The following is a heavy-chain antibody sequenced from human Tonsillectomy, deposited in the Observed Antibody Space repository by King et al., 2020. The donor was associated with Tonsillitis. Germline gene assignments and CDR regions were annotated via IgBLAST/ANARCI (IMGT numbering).Heavy chain of an antibody. CDR2: ISYDGSSK. CDR3: AKGDGGRYYLVDY. V-gene: IGHV3-30*18. D-gene: IGHD1-26*01. J-gene: IGHJ4*02. Sequence: VQLVESGGGMVQPGRSLRLSCAASGFTFSTYGMHWVRQAPGKGLEWVAVISYDGSSKYYADSVKGRFTISRDNSKNTLYLQMNSLRAEDTAVYYCAKGDGGRYYLVDYWGQGTLVTVSS. CDR1: GFTFSTYG.